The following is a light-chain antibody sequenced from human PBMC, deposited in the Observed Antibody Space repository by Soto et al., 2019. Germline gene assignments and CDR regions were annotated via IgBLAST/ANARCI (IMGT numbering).Light chain of an antibody. CDR2: EVS. J-gene: IGLJ1*01. CDR3: CSYAGSSXYV. V-gene: IGLV2-23*02. Sequence: SVLTQPASVSGSPGQSITISCTGTSSDVGSYNLVSWYQQHPGKAPKLMIYEVSKRPSGVSNRFSGSKSGNTASLTISGLQAEDEADYYCCSYAGSSXYVFGTGTKVTVL. CDR1: SSDVGSYNL.